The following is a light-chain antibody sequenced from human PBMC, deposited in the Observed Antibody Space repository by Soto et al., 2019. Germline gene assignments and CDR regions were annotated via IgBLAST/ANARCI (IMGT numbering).Light chain of an antibody. CDR1: HSLVFTDGNTY. V-gene: IGKV2-30*01. CDR3: MQGTHWPYT. Sequence: DVVLTQSPLVLPVAPGQAASISCRSSHSLVFTDGNTYLMWFHQRPGQSPRRLIFKISNRDSGVPERFSASGSGTVFTLRIGRVEAEDVGVYYCMQGTHWPYTFGQGTKLEIK. CDR2: KIS. J-gene: IGKJ2*01.